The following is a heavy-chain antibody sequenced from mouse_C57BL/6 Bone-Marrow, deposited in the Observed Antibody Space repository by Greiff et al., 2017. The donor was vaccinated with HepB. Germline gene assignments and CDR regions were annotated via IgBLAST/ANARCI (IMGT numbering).Heavy chain of an antibody. Sequence: QVHVKQSGTELVKPGASVKLSCKASGYTFTSYWMHWVKQRPGQGLEWIGNINPSNGGTNYNEKFKSKATLTVDKSSSTAYMQLSSLTSEDSAVYYCARSVYDGYYFDYWGQGTTLTVSS. CDR1: GYTFTSYW. CDR3: ARSVYDGYYFDY. CDR2: INPSNGGT. V-gene: IGHV1-53*01. J-gene: IGHJ2*01. D-gene: IGHD2-3*01.